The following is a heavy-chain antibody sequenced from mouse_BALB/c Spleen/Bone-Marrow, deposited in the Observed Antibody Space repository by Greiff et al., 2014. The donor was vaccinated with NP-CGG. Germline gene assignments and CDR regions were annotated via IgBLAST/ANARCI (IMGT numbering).Heavy chain of an antibody. CDR3: AAYYYGSIEFAY. V-gene: IGHV14-3*02. D-gene: IGHD1-1*01. CDR1: GFNIKDTY. J-gene: IGHJ3*01. CDR2: IDPANGNS. Sequence: EVQLQQSGAELVKPGASVKLSCTASGFNIKDTYMHWVKQRPEQGLEWIGRIDPANGNSKYDPKFPGKATITADTSSNTAYLQLSNLTSDDTAVYYCAAYYYGSIEFAYWGQGTLVTVSA.